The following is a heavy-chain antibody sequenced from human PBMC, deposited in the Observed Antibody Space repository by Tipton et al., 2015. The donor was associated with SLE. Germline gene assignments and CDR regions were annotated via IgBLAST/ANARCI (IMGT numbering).Heavy chain of an antibody. V-gene: IGHV4-59*02. J-gene: IGHJ2*01. CDR1: GGAVIHNY. CDR3: AKADGVVGGQVPYWYFDL. Sequence: LRLSCSVSGGAVIHNYWSWIRLTPGKGLEWIGDIYYRGSPYYRESTTYNPSLESRATMSLDTPKNQFSLKLNSATAADTAVYYCAKADGVVGGQVPYWYFDLWGRGTLVPVSS. CDR2: IYYRGSPYYREST. D-gene: IGHD1-26*01.